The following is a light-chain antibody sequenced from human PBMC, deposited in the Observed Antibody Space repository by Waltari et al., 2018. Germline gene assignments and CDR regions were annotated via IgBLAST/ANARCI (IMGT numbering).Light chain of an antibody. V-gene: IGKV4-1*01. CDR1: QSVLYSSNNKNY. J-gene: IGKJ4*01. CDR2: WAS. CDR3: QQYYSTPPA. Sequence: DIVMTQSPDSLAVSLGERATINCKSSQSVLYSSNNKNYLAWYQQKPGQPPKLLIYWASTLEPGVPDRFSGSGSGTDFTLTISSLQAEDVAVYYCQQYYSTPPAFGGGTKVGIK.